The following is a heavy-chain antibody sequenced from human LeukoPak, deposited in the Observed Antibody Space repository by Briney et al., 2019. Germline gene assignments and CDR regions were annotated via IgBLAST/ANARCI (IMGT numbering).Heavy chain of an antibody. J-gene: IGHJ4*02. CDR1: GYTFTSYG. CDR3: ARDLEQSAYYSGSGSFFDY. CDR2: ISAYNGNT. Sequence: GASVKVSYKASGYTFTSYGISWVRQAPGQGLEWMGWISAYNGNTNYAQKLQGRVTMTTDTSTSTAYMELRSLRSDDTAVYYCARDLEQSAYYSGSGSFFDYWGQGTLVTVSS. D-gene: IGHD3-10*01. V-gene: IGHV1-18*04.